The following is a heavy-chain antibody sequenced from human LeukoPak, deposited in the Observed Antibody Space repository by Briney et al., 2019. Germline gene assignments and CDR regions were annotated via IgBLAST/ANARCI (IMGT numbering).Heavy chain of an antibody. V-gene: IGHV1-3*01. Sequence: GASVKVSCKASGYTFTSYAMHWVRQAPGQRLEWMGWINAGNGNTKYAQKLQGRVTMTTDTSTSTANMELRSLRSDDTAVYYCARGYNYYDSSGYHAPYFDYWGQGTLVTVSS. CDR1: GYTFTSYA. CDR3: ARGYNYYDSSGYHAPYFDY. CDR2: INAGNGNT. D-gene: IGHD3-22*01. J-gene: IGHJ4*02.